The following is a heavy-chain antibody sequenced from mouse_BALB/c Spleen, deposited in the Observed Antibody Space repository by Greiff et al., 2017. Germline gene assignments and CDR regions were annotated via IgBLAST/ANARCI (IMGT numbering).Heavy chain of an antibody. CDR3: ARNNGNYDLYAMDY. CDR1: GFSLTSYG. Sequence: VKLVESGPGLVQPSQSLSITCTVSGFSLTSYGVHWVRQSPGKGLEWLGVIWSGGSTDYNAAFISRLSISKDNSKSQVFFKMNSLQANDTAIYYCARNNGNYDLYAMDYWGQGTSVTVSS. V-gene: IGHV2-2*02. D-gene: IGHD2-1*01. CDR2: IWSGGST. J-gene: IGHJ4*01.